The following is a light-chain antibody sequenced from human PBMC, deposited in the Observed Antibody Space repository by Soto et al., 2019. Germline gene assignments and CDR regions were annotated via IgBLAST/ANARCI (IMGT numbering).Light chain of an antibody. Sequence: QSVLTQPPSASGSPGQSVTISCTGTSSDVGGYDYVSWYQQHPGEAPKLMIYEVSKRPSGVPDRFSGSKSGNTASLAVSGLQAEDEADYYCTSYAGSNNFPYVFRTGTKVTVL. CDR2: EVS. CDR3: TSYAGSNNFPYV. CDR1: SSDVGGYDY. V-gene: IGLV2-8*01. J-gene: IGLJ1*01.